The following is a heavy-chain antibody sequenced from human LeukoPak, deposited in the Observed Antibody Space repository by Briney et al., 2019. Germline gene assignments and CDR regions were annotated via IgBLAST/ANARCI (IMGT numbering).Heavy chain of an antibody. V-gene: IGHV5-51*01. J-gene: IGHJ4*02. CDR2: IYPGDSDT. CDR1: GYSFTTYW. CDR3: ARRYCSGGSCSGDY. Sequence: GESLEISCEASGYSFTTYWIAWVRQMPGKGLEWMGIIYPGDSDTRYSPSFQGQVTISADKSISTAYLQWSSLKASDTAMYYCARRYCSGGSCSGDYWGQGTLVTVSS. D-gene: IGHD2-15*01.